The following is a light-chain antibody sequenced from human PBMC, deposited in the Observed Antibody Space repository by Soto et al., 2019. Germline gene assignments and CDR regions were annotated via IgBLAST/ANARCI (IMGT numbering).Light chain of an antibody. J-gene: IGKJ5*01. CDR1: QIVGGDT. CDR3: QQYHWAPDT. Sequence: EIVLTQSPGTLSLSPGERATLSCRASQIVGGDTLACFQQRPGQAPRLVIYGASNRAAGIPDRFSGSGSGADFTLTVSRLEPEEFAVYYCQQYHWAPDTFGQGTRLEMK. CDR2: GAS. V-gene: IGKV3-20*01.